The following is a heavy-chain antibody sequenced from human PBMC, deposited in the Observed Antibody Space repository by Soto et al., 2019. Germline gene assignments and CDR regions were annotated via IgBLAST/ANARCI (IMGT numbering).Heavy chain of an antibody. J-gene: IGHJ4*02. V-gene: IGHV3-33*01. CDR2: IWYDGSNK. Sequence: QVQLVESGGGVVQPGNSLRLSCAASGFRFSTYGMHWVRQAPGKGLEWVAVIWYDGSNKYHGDSLKGRFTISRDNSKNTLYLQINNLRAEDMAVYYCGRDGALGDTAVVDSWGQGTLVTVSS. CDR1: GFRFSTYG. CDR3: GRDGALGDTAVVDS. D-gene: IGHD5-18*01.